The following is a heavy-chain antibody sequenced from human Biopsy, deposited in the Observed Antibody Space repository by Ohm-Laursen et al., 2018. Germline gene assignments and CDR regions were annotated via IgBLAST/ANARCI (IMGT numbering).Heavy chain of an antibody. CDR1: GGTFTNYA. CDR2: IIPIFGTA. CDR3: ARDALGGGSYRFFY. V-gene: IGHV1-69*01. J-gene: IGHJ4*02. D-gene: IGHD1-26*01. Sequence: SSVKVSCKASGGTFTNYAISWVRQAPGRGLEWMGGIIPIFGTANYAQKFQGRVTITADESTSTAYMELSSLRSGDTAVYYCARDALGGGSYRFFYWGQGSLVTVSS.